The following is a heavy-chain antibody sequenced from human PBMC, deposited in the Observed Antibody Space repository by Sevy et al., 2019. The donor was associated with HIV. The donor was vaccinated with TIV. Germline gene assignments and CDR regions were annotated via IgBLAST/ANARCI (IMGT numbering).Heavy chain of an antibody. CDR2: INHSGST. V-gene: IGHV4-34*01. D-gene: IGHD6-19*01. Sequence: SETLPLTCAVYGGSFSGYYWSWIRPPPGKGLEWIGEINHSGSTNYNPSLKSRVTISVDTSKNQFSLKLSSVTAADTAVYYCARVGGWSFGQYFQHWGQGTLVTVSS. CDR1: GGSFSGYY. J-gene: IGHJ1*01. CDR3: ARVGGWSFGQYFQH.